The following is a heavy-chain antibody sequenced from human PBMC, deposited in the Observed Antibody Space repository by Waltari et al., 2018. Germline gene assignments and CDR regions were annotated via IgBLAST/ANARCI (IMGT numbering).Heavy chain of an antibody. CDR3: ARARVVIAIRPGHYYYYMDV. V-gene: IGHV4-34*01. D-gene: IGHD2-21*01. CDR2: INQSGIT. CDR1: GGSFSGYY. J-gene: IGHJ6*03. Sequence: QVQLQQWGAGLLKPSETLSLTCAVYGGSFSGYYWSWIRQHPGKGREGIGEINQSGITNYNPSLKSRVTISVATSKNQFSLKLSSVTAADTAVYYCARARVVIAIRPGHYYYYMDVWGKGTTVTVSS.